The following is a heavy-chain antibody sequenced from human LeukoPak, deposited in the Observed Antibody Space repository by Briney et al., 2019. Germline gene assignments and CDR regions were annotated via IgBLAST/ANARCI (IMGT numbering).Heavy chain of an antibody. CDR2: INPNSGGT. Sequence: ASVKVFCKASGYTFTGYHMHWVRQAPGQGLEWMGWINPNSGGTNYAQKFQGRVTMTRDTSISTAYMELSRLRSDDTAVYYCASPGAVTDDAFDIWGQGTMVTVSS. CDR3: ASPGAVTDDAFDI. D-gene: IGHD2-21*02. J-gene: IGHJ3*02. V-gene: IGHV1-2*02. CDR1: GYTFTGYH.